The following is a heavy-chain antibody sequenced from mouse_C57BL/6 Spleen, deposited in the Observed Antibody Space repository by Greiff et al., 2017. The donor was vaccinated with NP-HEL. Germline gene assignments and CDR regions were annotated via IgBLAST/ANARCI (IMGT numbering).Heavy chain of an antibody. V-gene: IGHV1-55*01. CDR1: GYTFTSYW. CDR3: ARGGHYYGSSSAWFAY. Sequence: QVQLQQPGAELVKPGASVKMSCKASGYTFTSYWITWVKQRPGQGLEWIGDIYPGSGSTNYNEKFKSKATLTVGTSSSPAYMQLSSLTSEDSAVYYCARGGHYYGSSSAWFAYWGQGTLVTVSA. D-gene: IGHD1-1*01. J-gene: IGHJ3*01. CDR2: IYPGSGST.